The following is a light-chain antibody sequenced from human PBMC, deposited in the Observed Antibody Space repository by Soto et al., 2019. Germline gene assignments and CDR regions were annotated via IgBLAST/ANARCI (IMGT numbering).Light chain of an antibody. CDR1: QSISST. CDR2: DAS. CDR3: HHNYNLLLT. Sequence: EIVMTQSPATLSVSPGDRATLSCRASQSISSTLAWYQHKPGQAPRLLIYDASTRATDIPARFSGSRSGTEFTLSISTLQSADLAVYYCHHNYNLLLTFGQGTQVEI. V-gene: IGKV3-15*01. J-gene: IGKJ1*01.